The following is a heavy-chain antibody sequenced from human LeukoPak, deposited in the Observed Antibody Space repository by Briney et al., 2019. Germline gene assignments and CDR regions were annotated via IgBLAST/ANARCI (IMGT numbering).Heavy chain of an antibody. V-gene: IGHV3-23*01. CDR1: GFTFRDEA. CDR2: ISGAAGGI. J-gene: IGHJ4*02. Sequence: GGSLRLSCAASGFTFRDEAMSWVRQAPGKGLDWVSSISGAAGGIYYADSVRGRFTISRDNSKNTLYLQMNSLRAEDTAVYYCAKRSSGYSFDYWGQGTLVTVSS. D-gene: IGHD3-22*01. CDR3: AKRSSGYSFDY.